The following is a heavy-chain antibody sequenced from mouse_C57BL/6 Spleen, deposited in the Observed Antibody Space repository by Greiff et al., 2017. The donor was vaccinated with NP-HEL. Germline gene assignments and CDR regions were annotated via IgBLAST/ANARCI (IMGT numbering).Heavy chain of an antibody. Sequence: QVQLQQPGAELVKPGASVKLSCKASGYTFTSYWMQWVKQRPGQGLEWIGEIDPSDSYTNYNQKFKGKATLTVDTSSSTAYMQLSSLTSEDSAVYYCARGDSSGNYYFDYWGKGTTLTVSS. J-gene: IGHJ2*01. V-gene: IGHV1-50*01. CDR3: ARGDSSGNYYFDY. CDR2: IDPSDSYT. D-gene: IGHD3-2*02. CDR1: GYTFTSYW.